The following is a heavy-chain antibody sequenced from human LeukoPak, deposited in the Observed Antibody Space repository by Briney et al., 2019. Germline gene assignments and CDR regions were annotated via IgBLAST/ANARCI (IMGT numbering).Heavy chain of an antibody. CDR2: TYYRSTWYH. D-gene: IGHD6-19*01. V-gene: IGHV6-1*01. Sequence: SQTLSLTCAISGDSVSNNNAAWNWIRQSPSRGLEWLGRTYYRSTWYHDYALSVQSRVTINPDTSKNQFSLQLNSVTPEDTAVYYCARDPYAGAVAGFDYWGQGTLVTVSS. CDR1: GDSVSNNNAA. J-gene: IGHJ4*02. CDR3: ARDPYAGAVAGFDY.